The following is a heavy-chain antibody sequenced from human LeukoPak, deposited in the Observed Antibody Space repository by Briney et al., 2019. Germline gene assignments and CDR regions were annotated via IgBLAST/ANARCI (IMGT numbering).Heavy chain of an antibody. CDR2: SDPEDGER. D-gene: IGHD5-18*01. Sequence: GASVNVSCKVSGKTLSDLSIHWLRQPPGKGLEGLGGSDPEDGERIYAQMFQGRVTMTEDTSIDTAYMELSSLRSEDPAVYYCVTGLTTMAVDSFDYWGQGTLVTVSP. CDR1: GKTLSDLS. J-gene: IGHJ4*02. CDR3: VTGLTTMAVDSFDY. V-gene: IGHV1-24*01.